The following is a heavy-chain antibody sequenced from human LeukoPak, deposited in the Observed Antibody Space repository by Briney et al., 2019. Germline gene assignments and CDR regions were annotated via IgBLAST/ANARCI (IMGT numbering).Heavy chain of an antibody. J-gene: IGHJ3*02. V-gene: IGHV1-69*05. D-gene: IGHD2-15*01. CDR3: ARSPAQGYCSGGSCYSNAFDI. Sequence: SVKVSCKASGGTFSNYAISWVRQAPGQGLEWMGGIIPIFGTANYAQKFQGRVTITTDESTSTAYMELSSLRSEDTAVYYCARSPAQGYCSGGSCYSNAFDIWGQGTMVTVSS. CDR1: GGTFSNYA. CDR2: IIPIFGTA.